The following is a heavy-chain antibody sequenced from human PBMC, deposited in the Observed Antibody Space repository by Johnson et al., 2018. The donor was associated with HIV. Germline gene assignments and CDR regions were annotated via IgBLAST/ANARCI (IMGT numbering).Heavy chain of an antibody. J-gene: IGHJ3*01. CDR1: GFTFSNAW. Sequence: VQLVESGGGLVKPGGSLRLSCAASGFTFSNAWMSWVRQAPGKGLEWVGRIKSKTDGGTTDYAAPVKGRFSISRDNAKSTLHLQMNSLTTEDTALYFCAKSYFVGATSLPYSFDLWGQGTMVTVSS. CDR2: IKSKTDGGTT. V-gene: IGHV3-15*05. CDR3: AKSYFVGATSLPYSFDL. D-gene: IGHD1-26*01.